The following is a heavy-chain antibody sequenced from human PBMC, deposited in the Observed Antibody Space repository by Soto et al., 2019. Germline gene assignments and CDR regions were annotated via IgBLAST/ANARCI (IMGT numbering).Heavy chain of an antibody. CDR2: ISYDGSNK. V-gene: IGHV3-30*18. CDR1: GFTFSSYA. CDR3: GKDLGLWGSVPDPGASDY. D-gene: IGHD3-16*01. Sequence: QVQLLESGGGVVQPGKSLRLSCAASGFTFSSYAMHWVRQAPGKGLEWVAVISYDGSNKFFADSVTGRFSISRDNSNDTVLLQMDSLRVEDTAVYYCGKDLGLWGSVPDPGASDYWGQGTLVTVSS. J-gene: IGHJ4*02.